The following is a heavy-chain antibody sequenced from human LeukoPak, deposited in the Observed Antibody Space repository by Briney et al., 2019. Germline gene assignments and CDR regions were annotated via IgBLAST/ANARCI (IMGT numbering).Heavy chain of an antibody. CDR1: GGSISSYY. Sequence: SETLSLTCTVSGGSISSYYWSWIRQPPGKGLEWIGYIYYSGITDYNPSLRSRVTISVDTSKNQFSLKLCSVTAADTAVYYCAREDYCGGGSCYSGYFQHWGQGTLVTVSS. D-gene: IGHD2-15*01. J-gene: IGHJ1*01. CDR2: IYYSGIT. V-gene: IGHV4-59*01. CDR3: AREDYCGGGSCYSGYFQH.